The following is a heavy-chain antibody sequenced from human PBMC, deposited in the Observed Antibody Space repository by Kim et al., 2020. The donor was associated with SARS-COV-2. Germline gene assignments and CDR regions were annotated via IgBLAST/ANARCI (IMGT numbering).Heavy chain of an antibody. D-gene: IGHD3-16*01. J-gene: IGHJ2*01. CDR2: ISSSSSTI. CDR1: GFTFSSYS. CDR3: ARDCERGLGPRVYWYFDL. V-gene: IGHV3-48*02. Sequence: GGSLRLSCAASGFTFSSYSMNWVRQAPGKGLEWVSYISSSSSTIYYADSVKGRFTISRDNAKNSLYLQMNSLRDEDTAVYYCARDCERGLGPRVYWYFDLWGRGTLVTVSS.